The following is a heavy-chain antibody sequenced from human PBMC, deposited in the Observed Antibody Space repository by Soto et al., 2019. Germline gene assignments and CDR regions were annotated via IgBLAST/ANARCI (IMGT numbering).Heavy chain of an antibody. V-gene: IGHV4-61*01. J-gene: IGHJ6*02. CDR3: ARHPPARCLQSVTQPLPIYSCDGIDV. CDR2: TYYRGST. CDR1: GGSVSSGSYY. Sequence: QVQLQESGPGLVKPSETLSLTCTVSGGSVSSGSYYWSWIPQPPGKGLEWIGYTYYRGSTHCNPXXXXVSXXXETSKNPFSLXXSXAXXADPTVYYCARHPPARCLQSVTQPLPIYSCDGIDVWGQGTTGTV. D-gene: IGHD2-2*01.